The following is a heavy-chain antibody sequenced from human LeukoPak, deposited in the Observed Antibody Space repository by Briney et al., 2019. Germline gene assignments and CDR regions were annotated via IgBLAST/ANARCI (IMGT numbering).Heavy chain of an antibody. CDR3: ARDRGPMTTVVTYFQH. CDR2: ISYDGSNK. J-gene: IGHJ1*01. D-gene: IGHD4-23*01. V-gene: IGHV3-30*03. Sequence: PGRSLRLSCAASGFTFSSYGMHWVRQAPGKGLEWVAVISYDGSNKYYADSVKGRFTISRDNSKNTLYLQMNSLRAEDTAVYYCARDRGPMTTVVTYFQHWGQGTLVTVSS. CDR1: GFTFSSYG.